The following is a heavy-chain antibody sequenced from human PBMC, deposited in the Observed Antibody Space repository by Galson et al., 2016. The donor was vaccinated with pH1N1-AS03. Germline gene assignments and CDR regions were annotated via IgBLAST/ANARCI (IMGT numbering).Heavy chain of an antibody. CDR3: SRDEIGVGIVPAGTKPVEY. J-gene: IGHJ1*01. Sequence: SVKVSCKASGYTFTNYAISWVRQAPGQGLEWMGWSSAYNFNTNYAQNFKGRVTMTTDTSTSTAYMELRSLNSDDTAVYYCSRDEIGVGIVPAGTKPVEYWGQGTLVIVSS. V-gene: IGHV1-18*01. CDR2: SSAYNFNT. CDR1: GYTFTNYA. D-gene: IGHD6-13*01.